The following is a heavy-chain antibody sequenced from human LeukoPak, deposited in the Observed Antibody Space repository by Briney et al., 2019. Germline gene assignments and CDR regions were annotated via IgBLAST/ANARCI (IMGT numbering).Heavy chain of an antibody. CDR2: ISSNGGST. Sequence: GGSLRLSCAASGFTFSSYAMHWVRQAPGKGLEYVSAISSNGGSTYYADSVKGRFTISRDNSKNTLYLQMSSLRAEDTAVYYCVKEGGGWLQSQFDYWGQGTLVTVSS. J-gene: IGHJ4*02. CDR1: GFTFSSYA. D-gene: IGHD5-24*01. V-gene: IGHV3-64D*06. CDR3: VKEGGGWLQSQFDY.